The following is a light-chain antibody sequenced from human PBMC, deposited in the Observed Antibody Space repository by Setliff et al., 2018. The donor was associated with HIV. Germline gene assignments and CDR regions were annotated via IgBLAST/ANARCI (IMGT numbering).Light chain of an antibody. J-gene: IGLJ1*01. CDR1: SSDIGAYNY. CDR2: DVI. V-gene: IGLV2-11*01. Sequence: QSALAQPRSVSGSPGQSVTFSCSGSSSDIGAYNYVSWYQQRPGKAPKLIISDVIRRPSGVPDRFSGSKSGNTASLTISGLQAEDEAEYYCCSYAGDYRYIFGSGTKVTVL. CDR3: CSYAGDYRYI.